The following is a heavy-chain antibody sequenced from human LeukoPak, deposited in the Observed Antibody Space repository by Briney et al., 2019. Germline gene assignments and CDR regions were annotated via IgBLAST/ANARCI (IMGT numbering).Heavy chain of an antibody. CDR1: GGSISSYY. CDR2: IYYSGST. Sequence: SETLSLTCTVSGGSISSYYWSWIRQPPGKGLEWIGYIYYSGSTNYNPSLKSRVTISVDTSKNQFSLKLSSVTAADTAVYHCARAGSKLRWTLPPNAFDIWGQGTMVTVSS. D-gene: IGHD3/OR15-3a*01. V-gene: IGHV4-59*01. J-gene: IGHJ3*02. CDR3: ARAGSKLRWTLPPNAFDI.